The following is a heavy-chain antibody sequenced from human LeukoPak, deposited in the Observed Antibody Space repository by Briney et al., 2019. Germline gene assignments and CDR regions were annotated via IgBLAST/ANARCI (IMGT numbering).Heavy chain of an antibody. CDR1: GFTFSSYA. Sequence: PGGSLRLSCAASGFTFSSYAMSWVRQAPGKGLEWVSAISGSGGSTYYADSVKGRFTISRDNSKNPLYLQMNSLRAEDTAVYYCAKIGGNKYYYDSSGYYDYWGQGTLVTVSS. J-gene: IGHJ4*02. D-gene: IGHD3-22*01. CDR3: AKIGGNKYYYDSSGYYDY. CDR2: ISGSGGST. V-gene: IGHV3-23*01.